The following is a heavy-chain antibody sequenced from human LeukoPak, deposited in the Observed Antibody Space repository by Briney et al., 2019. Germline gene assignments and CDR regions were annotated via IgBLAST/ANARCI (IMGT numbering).Heavy chain of an antibody. CDR2: IYYSGST. CDR3: ARGLVYTYFDY. V-gene: IGHV4-59*01. CDR1: GGSISSYY. J-gene: IGHJ4*02. Sequence: SETLSLTCTVSGGSISSYYWSWIRQPPGKGLEWIGYIYYSGSTNYNPSLKSRVTISVDTSKIQFSLKLSSVTAADTAVYYCARGLVYTYFDYWGQGTLVTVSS. D-gene: IGHD5/OR15-5a*01.